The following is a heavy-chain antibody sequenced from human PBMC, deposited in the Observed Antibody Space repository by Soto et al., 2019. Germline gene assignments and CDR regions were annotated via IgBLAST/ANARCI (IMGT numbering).Heavy chain of an antibody. D-gene: IGHD3-3*01. CDR1: GFTFGSYW. Sequence: EVQLVESGGGLVQPGGSLRLSCAASGFTFGSYWMHWVRQAPGKGLVWVSRINSDGSSTSYADSVKGRFTISRDNAKNTLYLQMNSLRAEDTAVYYCARDQYDFWSGYRRMDVWGQGTTVTVSS. V-gene: IGHV3-74*01. CDR3: ARDQYDFWSGYRRMDV. CDR2: INSDGSST. J-gene: IGHJ6*02.